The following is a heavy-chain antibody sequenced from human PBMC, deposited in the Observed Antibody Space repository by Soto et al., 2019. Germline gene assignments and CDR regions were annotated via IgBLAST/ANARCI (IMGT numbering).Heavy chain of an antibody. Sequence: ASVKVSCKVSGYTLTELSMHWVRQAPGKGLEWMGGFDPEDGETIYAQKFQGRVTMTEDTSTDTAYMELSSLRSEDTAVYYCATDRWDTTLFQHWGQGTLVTVSS. J-gene: IGHJ1*01. D-gene: IGHD1-26*01. V-gene: IGHV1-24*01. CDR1: GYTLTELS. CDR3: ATDRWDTTLFQH. CDR2: FDPEDGET.